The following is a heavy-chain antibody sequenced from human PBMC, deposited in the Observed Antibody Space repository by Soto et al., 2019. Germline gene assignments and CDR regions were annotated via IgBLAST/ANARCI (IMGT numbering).Heavy chain of an antibody. D-gene: IGHD2-15*01. V-gene: IGHV3-23*01. CDR2: ISSSGGST. CDR3: AKAQGGSYFDY. Sequence: GGSLRLSCAASGFTFSSNAMSWVRQAPGKGLEWVSGISSSGGSTYYADSVKGRFTISRDNSKNMVYLQMNNLRAEDTAVYYCAKAQGGSYFDYWGQGTLVTVSS. J-gene: IGHJ4*02. CDR1: GFTFSSNA.